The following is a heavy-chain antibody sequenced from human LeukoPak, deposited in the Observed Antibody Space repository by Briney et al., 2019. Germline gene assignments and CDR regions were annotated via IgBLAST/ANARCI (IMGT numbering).Heavy chain of an antibody. CDR2: INPNSGGT. CDR3: ARDATMVRGVITKRGH. Sequence: ASVKVSCKASGYTSTGYYMHWVRQAPGQGLEWMGWINPNSGGTNYAQKFQGRVTMTRDTSISTAYMELSRLRSDDTAVCYCARDATMVRGVITKRGHWGQGTLVTVSS. CDR1: GYTSTGYY. V-gene: IGHV1-2*02. D-gene: IGHD3-10*01. J-gene: IGHJ4*02.